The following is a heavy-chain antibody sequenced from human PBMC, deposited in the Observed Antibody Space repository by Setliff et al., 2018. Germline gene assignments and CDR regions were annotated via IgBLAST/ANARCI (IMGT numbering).Heavy chain of an antibody. J-gene: IGHJ6*02. CDR2: IYYSGST. Sequence: SETLSLTCTVSGGSISSSSYYWGWIRQPPGKGLEWIGSIYYSGSTYYNPSLKSRVTISVDTSKNQFSLKLSSVTAADTAVYYCARVLAAAGYYYYSMDVWGQGTTVTVSS. CDR3: ARVLAAAGYYYYSMDV. CDR1: GGSISSSSYY. D-gene: IGHD6-13*01. V-gene: IGHV4-39*07.